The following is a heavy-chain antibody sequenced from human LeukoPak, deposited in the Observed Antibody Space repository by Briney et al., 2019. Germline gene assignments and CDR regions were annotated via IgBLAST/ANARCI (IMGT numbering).Heavy chain of an antibody. Sequence: TLSLTCTVSGGSISSGSYYWSWIRQPAGKGLEWIGRIYTSGSTNYNPSLKSRVTISVDTSKNQFSLKLSSVTAADTAVYYCARDIYARVTRGYYYYYMDVWGKGTTVTISS. J-gene: IGHJ6*03. V-gene: IGHV4-61*02. CDR3: ARDIYARVTRGYYYYYMDV. CDR1: GGSISSGSYY. CDR2: IYTSGST. D-gene: IGHD4-17*01.